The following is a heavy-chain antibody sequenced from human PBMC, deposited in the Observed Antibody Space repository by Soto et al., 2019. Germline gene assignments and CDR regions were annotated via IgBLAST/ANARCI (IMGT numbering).Heavy chain of an antibody. Sequence: PSETLCLTCAVYGGSFGGYYWSWIRQPPGKGLEWIGEINHSGSTNYNPSLKSRVTISVDTSKNQFSLKLSSVTAADTAVYYCARYRYNWNYRWFDPWGQGTLVTVSS. CDR3: ARYRYNWNYRWFDP. V-gene: IGHV4-34*01. D-gene: IGHD1-7*01. CDR1: GGSFGGYY. J-gene: IGHJ5*02. CDR2: INHSGST.